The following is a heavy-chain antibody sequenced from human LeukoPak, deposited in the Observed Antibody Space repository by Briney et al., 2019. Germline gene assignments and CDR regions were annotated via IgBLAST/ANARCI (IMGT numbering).Heavy chain of an antibody. CDR3: ALVPTGSLNYFDY. V-gene: IGHV1-46*01. CDR2: INPSGGST. J-gene: IGHJ4*02. Sequence: GASVKVSCKASGYTFTGYYMHWVRQAPGQGLEWMGIINPSGGSTSYAQKFQGRVTMTRGMSTSTVYMELSSLRSEDTAVYYCALVPTGSLNYFDYWGQGTLVTVSS. CDR1: GYTFTGYY. D-gene: IGHD6-6*01.